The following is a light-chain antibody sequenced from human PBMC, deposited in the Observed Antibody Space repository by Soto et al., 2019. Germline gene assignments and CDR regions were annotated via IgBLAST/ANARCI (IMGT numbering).Light chain of an antibody. CDR2: EVS. V-gene: IGLV2-8*01. Sequence: QSVLTQPPSASGSPGQLVTISCTGTSSDVGTYNYVSWYQQHPGKAPKLMIYEVSKRPSGVPDRFSGSKSGNTASLTVSGLQAEDEADYYCSSYAGSDNLLFGGGTQLTVL. J-gene: IGLJ2*01. CDR1: SSDVGTYNY. CDR3: SSYAGSDNLL.